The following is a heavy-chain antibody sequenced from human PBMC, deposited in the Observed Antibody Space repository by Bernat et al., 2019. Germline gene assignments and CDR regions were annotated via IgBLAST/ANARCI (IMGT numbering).Heavy chain of an antibody. D-gene: IGHD3-3*01. CDR2: INSDASST. CDR3: ARGTPEYLLYRGGYYYYMDV. CDR1: GFTFSSLW. Sequence: EVQLVESGGGLVQPGGSLRLSCAASGFTFSSLWMHWVRQAPGKGLVWVSRINSDASSTSYADSVKGRFTISRDNAKNTLNLQMNSLRAEDTAVYYCARGTPEYLLYRGGYYYYMDVWGKGTTVTVSS. V-gene: IGHV3-74*01. J-gene: IGHJ6*03.